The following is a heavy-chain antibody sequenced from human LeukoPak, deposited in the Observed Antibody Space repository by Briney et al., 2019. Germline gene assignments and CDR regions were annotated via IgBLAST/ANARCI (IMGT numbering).Heavy chain of an antibody. Sequence: SETLSLTCTLSGGSISSYYWNWIRQPARKGLEWIGRVYTSGSSNCNPSLKSRVTMSVDTSKNQFSLKLTSVTAADTAVYYCARGSSGARFDYWGQGTLVTVSS. CDR2: VYTSGSS. CDR1: GGSISSYY. CDR3: ARGSSGARFDY. D-gene: IGHD2-15*01. J-gene: IGHJ4*02. V-gene: IGHV4-4*07.